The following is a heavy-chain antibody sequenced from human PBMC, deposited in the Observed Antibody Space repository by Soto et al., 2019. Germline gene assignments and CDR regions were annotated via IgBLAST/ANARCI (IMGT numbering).Heavy chain of an antibody. CDR3: ARVVGTYIVVVVAATPSTPGWYFDL. D-gene: IGHD2-15*01. Sequence: QVQLQESGPGLVKPSGTLSLTCAVSGGSISSSNWWSWVRQPPGKGLEWIGEIYHSGSTNYNPSLKSRVTISVDKSKNQFSLKLSSVTAADTAVYYCARVVGTYIVVVVAATPSTPGWYFDLWGRGTLVTVSS. CDR1: GGSISSSNW. V-gene: IGHV4-4*02. J-gene: IGHJ2*01. CDR2: IYHSGST.